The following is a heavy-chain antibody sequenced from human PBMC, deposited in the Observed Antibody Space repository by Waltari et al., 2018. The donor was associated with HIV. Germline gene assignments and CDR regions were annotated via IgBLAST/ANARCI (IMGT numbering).Heavy chain of an antibody. V-gene: IGHV1-2*02. CDR1: GYTFTGYS. Sequence: QVQLVQSGAEVKKPGASVKVSCKAYGYTFTGYSMHWVRQSTGQGLEWMGWINPNSGGTNYAQKFQGRVTMTRDTSISTAYMELSRLRSDDTAVYYCARGDTAMVQEYYYYGMDVWGQGTTVTVSS. CDR2: INPNSGGT. D-gene: IGHD5-18*01. J-gene: IGHJ6*02. CDR3: ARGDTAMVQEYYYYGMDV.